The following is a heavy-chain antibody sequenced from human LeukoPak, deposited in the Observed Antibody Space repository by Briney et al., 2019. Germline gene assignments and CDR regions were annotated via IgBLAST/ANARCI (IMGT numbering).Heavy chain of an antibody. CDR2: INHSGST. Sequence: PSETPSLTRAVYGGSFSGYYWSWIRQPPGKGLEWIGEINHSGSTNYNPSLKSRVTISVDTSKNQFSLKLSSVTAADTAVYYCARGLEGRLVSATVIDYWGQGTLVTVSS. J-gene: IGHJ4*02. V-gene: IGHV4-34*01. CDR1: GGSFSGYY. CDR3: ARGLEGRLVSATVIDY. D-gene: IGHD6-19*01.